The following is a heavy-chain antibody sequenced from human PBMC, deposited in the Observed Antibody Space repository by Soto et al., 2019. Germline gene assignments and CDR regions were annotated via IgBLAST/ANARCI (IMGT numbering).Heavy chain of an antibody. V-gene: IGHV1-69*08. CDR1: GGTFSSYT. Sequence: QVQLVQSGAEVKKPGSSVKVSCKASGGTFSSYTISWVRQAPGQGLEWMGRIIPILGIANYAQKFQGRVTLTADKSTSTAYMELSSMRSEDTAVYYCARDKDCSGGSCYSLQTYYFDYWGQGTLVTVSS. CDR2: IIPILGIA. D-gene: IGHD2-15*01. CDR3: ARDKDCSGGSCYSLQTYYFDY. J-gene: IGHJ4*02.